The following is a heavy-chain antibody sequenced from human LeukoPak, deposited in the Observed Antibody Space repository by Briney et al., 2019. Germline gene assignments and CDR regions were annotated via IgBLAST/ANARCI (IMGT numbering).Heavy chain of an antibody. CDR1: GYTFTSYG. D-gene: IGHD3-3*01. CDR2: ISAYNGNT. CDR3: ARRSGDYDFWSGYNYYYMDV. V-gene: IGHV1-18*01. J-gene: IGHJ6*03. Sequence: GASVKVSCKASGYTFTSYGISWVRQAPGQGIEWMGWISAYNGNTNYAQKLQGRVTMTTDTSTSTAYIELRSLRSDDTAVYYCARRSGDYDFWSGYNYYYMDVWGKGTTVTVSS.